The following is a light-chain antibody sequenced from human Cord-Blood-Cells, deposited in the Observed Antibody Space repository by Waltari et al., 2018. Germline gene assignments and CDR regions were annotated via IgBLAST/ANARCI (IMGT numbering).Light chain of an antibody. V-gene: IGLV2-11*01. CDR3: CSYAGSYTYV. CDR2: DVS. J-gene: IGLJ1*01. CDR1: SSDVGGYNY. Sequence: QSALTQPRSVSGSPGQSVTISCTGTSSDVGGYNYVSWYQQHPGKAPKLMIYDVSKRPAGVPDGFSASKSGNTASLTICGLQAEDEADYYCCSYAGSYTYVFGTGTKVTVL.